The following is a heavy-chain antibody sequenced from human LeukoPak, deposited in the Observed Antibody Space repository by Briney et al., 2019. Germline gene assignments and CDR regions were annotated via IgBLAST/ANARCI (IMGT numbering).Heavy chain of an antibody. CDR2: IYYSGST. CDR1: GGSISSYY. Sequence: SSETLSLTCTVSGGSISSYYWSWIRQPPGKGLEWIGYIYYSGSTNYNPSLKSRVTISVDTSKNQFSLKLSSVTAADTAVYYCARDHEGTGAFDIWGQGTMVTVSS. J-gene: IGHJ3*02. V-gene: IGHV4-59*01. CDR3: ARDHEGTGAFDI. D-gene: IGHD1-14*01.